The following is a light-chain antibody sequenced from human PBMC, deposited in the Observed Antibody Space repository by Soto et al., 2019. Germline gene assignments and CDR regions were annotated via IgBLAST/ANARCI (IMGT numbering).Light chain of an antibody. CDR1: NIGSKS. CDR3: QVWDRSSDHYV. Sequence: SYELTQPPSVSVAPGQTARITCGGNNIGSKSVHWYQQKTGQAPVLVVYDETERPSGIPERFAGSSSGNTATLTVGRVEAGDEADYYCQVWDRSSDHYVFGTGTKVTVL. J-gene: IGLJ1*01. CDR2: DET. V-gene: IGLV3-21*02.